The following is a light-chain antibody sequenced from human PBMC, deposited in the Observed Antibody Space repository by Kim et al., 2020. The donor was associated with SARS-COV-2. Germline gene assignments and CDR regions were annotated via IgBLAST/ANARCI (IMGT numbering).Light chain of an antibody. V-gene: IGLV6-57*03. CDR2: EDN. CDR3: QSYDSSMMGVV. Sequence: TLTISCTRSSGSIASNYVQWYQQRPGSAPTTVIYEDNQRPSGVPDRFSGSIDSSSNSASLTISGLKTEDEADYYCQSYDSSMMGVVFGGGTQLTVL. CDR1: SGSIASNY. J-gene: IGLJ2*01.